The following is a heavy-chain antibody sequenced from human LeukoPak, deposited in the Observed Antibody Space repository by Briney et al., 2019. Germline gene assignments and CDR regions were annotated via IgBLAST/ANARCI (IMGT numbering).Heavy chain of an antibody. V-gene: IGHV1-3*02. D-gene: IGHD4-17*01. CDR1: GYTFTTYS. CDR3: ARGCDYGDYEHCN. Sequence: GASVKVSCKASGYTFTTYSMHWVRQAPGQRLEWMGWSNAGTVNTKYSQEFQGRVTITRDTSASIACMELGSLRSEDMGVYYCARGCDYGDYEHCNWGQGTLVTVSS. J-gene: IGHJ4*02. CDR2: SNAGTVNT.